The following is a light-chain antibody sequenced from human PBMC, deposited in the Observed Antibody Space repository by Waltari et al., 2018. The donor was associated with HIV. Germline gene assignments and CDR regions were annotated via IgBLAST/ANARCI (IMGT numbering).Light chain of an antibody. Sequence: QTVVTQEPSFSVSPGGTVTLTCGLNSGSVSSPSYPSWYQQTPGQAPRTLIYRTNTRSSGVPDRFSGSILGNKAALTITGAQADDESDYYCVLYMGSGIWVFGGGTKLTVL. CDR3: VLYMGSGIWV. CDR2: RTN. J-gene: IGLJ2*01. CDR1: SGSVSSPSY. V-gene: IGLV8-61*01.